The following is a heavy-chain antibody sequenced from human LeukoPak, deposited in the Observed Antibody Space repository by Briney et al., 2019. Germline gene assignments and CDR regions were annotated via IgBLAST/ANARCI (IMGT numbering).Heavy chain of an antibody. CDR2: IKQDGSDK. CDR3: ASAKGLVGATAYFDY. J-gene: IGHJ4*02. Sequence: GGSLRLSCAASGFTFSSYGMHWVRQAPGKGLEWVANIKQDGSDKYYVDSVKGRFTISRDNAKNSLYLQMNSLRAEDTAIYYCASAKGLVGATAYFDYWGQGTLVTVSS. V-gene: IGHV3-7*01. D-gene: IGHD1-26*01. CDR1: GFTFSSYG.